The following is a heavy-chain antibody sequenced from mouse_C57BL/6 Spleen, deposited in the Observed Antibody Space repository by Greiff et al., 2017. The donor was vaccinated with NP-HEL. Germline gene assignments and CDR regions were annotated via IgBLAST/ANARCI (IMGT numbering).Heavy chain of an antibody. CDR3: ARRDYYGPFAY. CDR1: GYVFSSSW. Sequence: VQLQQSGPELVKPGASVKISCKASGYVFSSSWMNWVKQRPGKGLEWIGRIYPGDGDTNYNGKFKGKATLTADKSSSTAYMQLSSLTSEDSAVYFCARRDYYGPFAYWGQGTLVTVSA. J-gene: IGHJ3*01. V-gene: IGHV1-82*01. D-gene: IGHD1-1*01. CDR2: IYPGDGDT.